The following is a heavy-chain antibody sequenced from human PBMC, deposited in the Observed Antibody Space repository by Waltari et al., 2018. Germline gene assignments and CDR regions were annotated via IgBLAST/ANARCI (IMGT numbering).Heavy chain of an antibody. CDR3: ARDGCGSTSCYNPAYYMDV. CDR1: GFTFSSYG. V-gene: IGHV3-33*01. J-gene: IGHJ6*03. Sequence: QVQLVESGGGVVQPGRCLRLSCAASGFTFSSYGMHWVRQAPGKARAWVAVIWYDGSNKYYADSVRGRFSISRNNSTNTLFLQMNRVRAEHTAMYYCARDGCGSTSCYNPAYYMDVCGKRSTVTVSS. CDR2: IWYDGSNK. D-gene: IGHD2-2*02.